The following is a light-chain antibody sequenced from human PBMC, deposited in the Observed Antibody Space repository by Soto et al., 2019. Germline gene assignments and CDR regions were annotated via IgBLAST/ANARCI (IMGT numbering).Light chain of an antibody. V-gene: IGKV1-5*03. CDR1: QSISSW. J-gene: IGKJ2*01. CDR3: QQYNSYSYT. CDR2: KAS. Sequence: DIQMTQSPSTLSASVGDRVTITCRARQSISSWLAWYQQKPGKAPKHLIYKASSLDSGVPSSFSGSGSGTEFTLTISSLQPDDFATYYCQQYNSYSYTFGQGTKLDIK.